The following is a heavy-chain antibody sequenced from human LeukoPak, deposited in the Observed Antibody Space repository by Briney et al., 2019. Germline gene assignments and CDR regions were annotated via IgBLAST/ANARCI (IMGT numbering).Heavy chain of an antibody. CDR2: IYYSGST. J-gene: IGHJ4*02. CDR3: ARAPLGYCTNGVCLTPVNYFDY. Sequence: SETLSPTCTVSGGSFSIYYWGWIRQPPGKGLEWIGSIYYSGSTYYNPSLKSRVTISVDTSKNQFSLKLSSVTAADTAVYYCARAPLGYCTNGVCLTPVNYFDYWGQGTLVTVSS. V-gene: IGHV4-39*07. D-gene: IGHD2-8*01. CDR1: GGSFSIYY.